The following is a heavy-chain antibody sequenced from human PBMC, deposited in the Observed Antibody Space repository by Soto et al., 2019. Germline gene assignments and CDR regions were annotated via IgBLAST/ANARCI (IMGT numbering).Heavy chain of an antibody. CDR1: GYTFTSYG. Sequence: GASVKVSCKASGYTFTSYGISWVRQAPGQGLEWMGWISAYNGNTNYAQKFQGRLTLTRDTPGNTAYLELNSLISEDTAVYYCATPQDYDGCLDSWGQGTLVTV. J-gene: IGHJ4*02. D-gene: IGHD3-22*01. V-gene: IGHV1-18*01. CDR3: ATPQDYDGCLDS. CDR2: ISAYNGNT.